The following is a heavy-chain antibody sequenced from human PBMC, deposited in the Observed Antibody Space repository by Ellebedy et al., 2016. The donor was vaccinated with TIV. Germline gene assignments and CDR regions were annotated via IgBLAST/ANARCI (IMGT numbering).Heavy chain of an antibody. D-gene: IGHD3-10*01. CDR2: IYYTVST. Sequence: SETLSLTCSVSGGSISSSSHYWGWIRQPPGKGLVWIGSIYYTVSTYYNPSLKRRVTISVDTSKNQFSLNLNSFTAADTAVYYCARQGPSITMVRGVNWFDPWGQGTLVTVSS. V-gene: IGHV4-39*01. CDR1: GGSISSSSHY. CDR3: ARQGPSITMVRGVNWFDP. J-gene: IGHJ5*02.